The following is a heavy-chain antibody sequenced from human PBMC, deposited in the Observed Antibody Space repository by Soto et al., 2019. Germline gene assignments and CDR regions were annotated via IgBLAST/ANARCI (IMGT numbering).Heavy chain of an antibody. V-gene: IGHV4-31*03. CDR1: GGSISSGGYY. CDR3: AREAYYYDSSGYFSKYFDS. J-gene: IGHJ4*02. Sequence: PSETLSLTCTVSGGSISSGGYYWSWLRQHPGKGLEWIGYIYYTGSAYYNPSLKSRLTISVDTSTNQFSLKLSSVTAEDTAVYYCAREAYYYDSSGYFSKYFDSWGQGTLVTVSS. CDR2: IYYTGSA. D-gene: IGHD3-22*01.